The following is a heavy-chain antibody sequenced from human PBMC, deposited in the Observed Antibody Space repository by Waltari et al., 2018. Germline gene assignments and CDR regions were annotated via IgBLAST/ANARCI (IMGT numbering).Heavy chain of an antibody. CDR3: ARRDSGWSTVDY. Sequence: EVQLVQSGAEVKKPGESLRISCKGSGYSFTSYWISWVRQMPGKGLEWMGRIVPSDSYTNYSPSFQGHVTISADKSISTAYLQWSSLKASDTAMYYCARRDSGWSTVDYWGQGTLVTVSS. CDR2: IVPSDSYT. V-gene: IGHV5-10-1*03. CDR1: GYSFTSYW. D-gene: IGHD6-19*01. J-gene: IGHJ4*02.